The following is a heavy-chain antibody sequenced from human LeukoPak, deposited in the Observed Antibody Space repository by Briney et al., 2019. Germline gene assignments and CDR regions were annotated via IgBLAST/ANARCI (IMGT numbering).Heavy chain of an antibody. Sequence: ASVKVSCKASGYNFSTYDIHWVRQATGQGLEWMGWMNPTSDNAVYAQRFQGRLTMTANNSITTAYMELRSLRSEDTAVYYCARGGWLRLLHYYTMDVWGEGTTVTISS. V-gene: IGHV1-8*01. J-gene: IGHJ6*03. CDR1: GYNFSTYD. CDR2: MNPTSDNA. CDR3: ARGGWLRLLHYYTMDV. D-gene: IGHD5-12*01.